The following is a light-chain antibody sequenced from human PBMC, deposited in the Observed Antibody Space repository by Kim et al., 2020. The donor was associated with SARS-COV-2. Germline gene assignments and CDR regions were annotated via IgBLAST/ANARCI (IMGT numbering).Light chain of an antibody. J-gene: IGLJ3*02. CDR2: VERSGSY. Sequence: QLVLTQSSSASASLGSSVKLTCSLSSGHSTYIIAWHQQQPGKAPRYLMKVERSGSYNKGSGVPDRFSGSSSGADRYLTISNLQSEDEADYYCETWDSNTHTVFGGGTQLTVL. V-gene: IGLV4-60*03. CDR1: SGHSTYI. CDR3: ETWDSNTHTV.